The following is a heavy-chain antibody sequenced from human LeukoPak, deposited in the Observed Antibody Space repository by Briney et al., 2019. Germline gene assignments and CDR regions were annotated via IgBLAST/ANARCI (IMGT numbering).Heavy chain of an antibody. CDR1: GFTVSTNY. J-gene: IGHJ4*02. D-gene: IGHD3-10*01. CDR3: ARGRGTYYFDY. V-gene: IGHV3-53*01. Sequence: GGSLRLSCAASGFTVSTNYMSWVRQAPGKGLEWVSVIYIGGSTYYADSVKGRFTISRDNSKNTLYLQMNSLRAEDTAVYYCARGRGTYYFDYWGQGTLVTVSS. CDR2: IYIGGST.